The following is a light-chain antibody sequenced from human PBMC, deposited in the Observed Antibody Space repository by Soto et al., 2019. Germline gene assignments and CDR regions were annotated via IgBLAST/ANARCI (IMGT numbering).Light chain of an antibody. CDR3: QQNFSPPYS. CDR1: QSIRSY. J-gene: IGKJ2*01. Sequence: DIQMTQSPSSLSASVGDRATITCRTSQSIRSYLSWYQQKPGKAPKLLIYAASSLQGGVPSRFSGSVSGTEFTLTVTGLDSEDFATYYCQQNFSPPYSFGQGTKLEIK. CDR2: AAS. V-gene: IGKV1-39*01.